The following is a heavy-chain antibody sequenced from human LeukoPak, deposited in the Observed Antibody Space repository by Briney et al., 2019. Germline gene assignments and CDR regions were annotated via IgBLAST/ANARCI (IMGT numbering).Heavy chain of an antibody. CDR2: IYHSGST. D-gene: IGHD6-19*01. J-gene: IGHJ5*02. CDR1: GGSISSSNW. Sequence: PSETLSLTCAVSGGSISSSNWWSWVRQPPGKGLEWIGEIYHSGSTNYNPSLKSRVTISVDKSKNQFSLKLSSVTAADTAVYYCARDRFGAVAGTANWFDPWGQGTLVTVSS. V-gene: IGHV4-4*02. CDR3: ARDRFGAVAGTANWFDP.